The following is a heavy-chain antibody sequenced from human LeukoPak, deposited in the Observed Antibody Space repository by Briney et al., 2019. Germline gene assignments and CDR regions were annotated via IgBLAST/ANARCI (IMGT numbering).Heavy chain of an antibody. Sequence: PGGSLRLSCAASGFTFSSYGMHWVRQAPGKGLEWVAFIRYDGSNKYYADSVKGRFTISRDNSKNTLYLQMNSLRAEDTAVHYCAKGHGSGSYYFDYWGQGTLVTVSS. CDR1: GFTFSSYG. J-gene: IGHJ4*02. CDR2: IRYDGSNK. CDR3: AKGHGSGSYYFDY. D-gene: IGHD3-10*01. V-gene: IGHV3-30*02.